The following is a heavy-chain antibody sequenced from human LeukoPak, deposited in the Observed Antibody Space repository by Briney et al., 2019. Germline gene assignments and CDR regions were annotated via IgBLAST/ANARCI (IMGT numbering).Heavy chain of an antibody. D-gene: IGHD2-15*01. CDR3: ARDGGLNTNFDC. CDR2: TKPDGSAK. V-gene: IGHV3-7*01. CDR1: GFTFRNYW. J-gene: IGHJ4*02. Sequence: GGSLRLSCAASGFTFRNYWMGWVRQTPGKGLEWVANTKPDGSAKYYADSVRGRFTTSRDNANNFLYLQMNSLRAEDTAVYYCARDGGLNTNFDCWGQGTLVTVSS.